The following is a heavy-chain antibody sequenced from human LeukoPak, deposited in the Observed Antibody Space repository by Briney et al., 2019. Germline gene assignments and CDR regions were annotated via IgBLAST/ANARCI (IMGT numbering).Heavy chain of an antibody. CDR2: IYTSGST. CDR1: GHSIRSSYY. D-gene: IGHD3-22*01. V-gene: IGHV4-4*07. Sequence: PSETLSLTCAVSGHSIRSSYYWSWIRQPAGKGLEWIGRIYTSGSTNYNPSLKSRVTMSVDTSKNQFSLKLSSVTAADTAVYYCASMNSSGYSPFDYWGQGTLVTVSS. CDR3: ASMNSSGYSPFDY. J-gene: IGHJ4*02.